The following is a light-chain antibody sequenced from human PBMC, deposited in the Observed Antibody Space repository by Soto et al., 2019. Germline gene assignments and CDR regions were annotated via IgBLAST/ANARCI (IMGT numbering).Light chain of an antibody. CDR1: SSNIGAGYD. Sequence: QSVLTQPPSGSGAPGQRVTISCTGSSSNIGAGYDVHWYQQLPGTAPKLLIYGNSNRPSGVPDRFSGSKSGPSASLAITGLQAEDEADYYCQSYDSSLSGSVLGGGTKLTVL. CDR2: GNS. CDR3: QSYDSSLSGSV. J-gene: IGLJ3*02. V-gene: IGLV1-40*01.